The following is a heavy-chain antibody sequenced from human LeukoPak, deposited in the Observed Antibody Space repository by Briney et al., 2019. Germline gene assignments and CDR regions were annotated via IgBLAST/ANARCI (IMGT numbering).Heavy chain of an antibody. CDR1: GGSISSYY. CDR2: IYYSGST. D-gene: IGHD3-22*01. Sequence: PSETLSLTCTVSGGSISSYYWSWIRQPPGKGLEWLGYIYYSGSTNYNPSLKSRVTISVDTSKNQFSLQLSSVTAADTAVYYCARATYYYDSSGYYPPYYYYYMDVWGKGTTVTVSS. CDR3: ARATYYYDSSGYYPPYYYYYMDV. V-gene: IGHV4-59*01. J-gene: IGHJ6*03.